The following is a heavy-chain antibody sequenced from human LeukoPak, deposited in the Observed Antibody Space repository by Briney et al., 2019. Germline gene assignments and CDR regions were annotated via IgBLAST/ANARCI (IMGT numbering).Heavy chain of an antibody. CDR3: AKVGGGGITIFGEDY. D-gene: IGHD3-3*01. CDR1: GFTFSSYG. CDR2: IRYDGNNK. V-gene: IGHV3-30*02. J-gene: IGHJ4*02. Sequence: GGSLRLSCAASGFTFSSYGMHWVRQAPGKGLEWVAFIRYDGNNKYYADSVKGRFTISRDNSKNTLYLQMNSLRAGDTAVYYCAKVGGGGITIFGEDYWGQGTLVTVSS.